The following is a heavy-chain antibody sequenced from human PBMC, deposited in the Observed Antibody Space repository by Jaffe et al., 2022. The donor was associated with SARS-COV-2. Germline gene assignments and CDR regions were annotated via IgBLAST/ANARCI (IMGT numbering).Heavy chain of an antibody. V-gene: IGHV4-59*01. J-gene: IGHJ6*02. CDR1: GGSISSYY. CDR2: IYYSGST. D-gene: IGHD3-10*01. CDR3: ARDQMVRHYYGSGPLYYYYGMDV. Sequence: QVQLQESGPGLVKPSETLSLTCTVSGGSISSYYWSWIRQPPGKGLEWIGYIYYSGSTNYNPSLKSRVTISVDTSKNQFSLKLSSVTAADTAVYYCARDQMVRHYYGSGPLYYYYGMDVWGQGTTVTVSS.